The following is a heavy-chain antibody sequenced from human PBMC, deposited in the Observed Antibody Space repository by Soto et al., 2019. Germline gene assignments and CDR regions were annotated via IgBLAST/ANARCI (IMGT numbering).Heavy chain of an antibody. CDR1: GFTFSSYA. V-gene: IGHV3-64*04. Sequence: GGSLRLSCAASGFTFSSYAMHWVRQAPGKGLEYVSVINTNGDKIYYADSVKGRFTISRDKAKDSLYLQMNSLRAEDTAVYYCGRDELPYSYGSLPFFWGQGTLVTVSS. CDR3: GRDELPYSYGSLPFF. J-gene: IGHJ4*02. D-gene: IGHD5-18*01. CDR2: INTNGDKI.